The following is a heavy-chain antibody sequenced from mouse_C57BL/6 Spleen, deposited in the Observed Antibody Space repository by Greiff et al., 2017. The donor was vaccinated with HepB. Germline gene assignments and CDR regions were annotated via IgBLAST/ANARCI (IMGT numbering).Heavy chain of an antibody. V-gene: IGHV1-9*01. D-gene: IGHD2-4*01. CDR3: ARIPIYYDYEENYFDY. Sequence: QVQLQQSGAELMKPGASVKLSCKATGYTFTGYWIEWVKQRPGHGLEWIGEILPGSGSTNYNEKFKGKATFTADTSSNTAYMQLSSLTTEDSAIYYCARIPIYYDYEENYFDYWAQGTTLTVSS. CDR1: GYTFTGYW. J-gene: IGHJ2*01. CDR2: ILPGSGST.